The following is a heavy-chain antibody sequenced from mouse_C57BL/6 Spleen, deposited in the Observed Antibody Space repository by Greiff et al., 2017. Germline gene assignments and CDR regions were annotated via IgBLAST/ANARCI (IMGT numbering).Heavy chain of an antibody. D-gene: IGHD1-1*01. CDR1: GFTFSDYG. CDR2: ISSGSSTI. Sequence: VQLQQSGGGLVKPGGSLKLSCAASGFTFSDYGLHWVRQAPEKGLEWVAYISSGSSTIYYADTVKGRFTISRDNAKNTLFLQMTSLRSEDTAMYYGARRITTVVATGGAMDYWGQGTSVTVSS. J-gene: IGHJ4*01. V-gene: IGHV5-17*01. CDR3: ARRITTVVATGGAMDY.